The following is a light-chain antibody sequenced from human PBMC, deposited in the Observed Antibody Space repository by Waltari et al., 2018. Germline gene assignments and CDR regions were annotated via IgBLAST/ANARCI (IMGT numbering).Light chain of an antibody. Sequence: SYELTQPPSVSVSPGQTAIITCSGDKLGDKYASWYQQKPGQSPILVMYEDNKRPSGIPVRCSSSNSGNTATLTISGTQATDEADYYCQAWDSSVVFGGGTKLTVL. V-gene: IGLV3-1*01. CDR3: QAWDSSVV. CDR2: EDN. CDR1: KLGDKY. J-gene: IGLJ2*01.